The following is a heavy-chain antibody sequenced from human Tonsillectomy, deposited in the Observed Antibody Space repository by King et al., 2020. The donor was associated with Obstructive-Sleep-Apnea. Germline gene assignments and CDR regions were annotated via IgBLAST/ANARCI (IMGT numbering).Heavy chain of an antibody. CDR1: GFSLSTSGMC. D-gene: IGHD3-10*01. CDR3: ARILCGTMVRGENY. CDR2: IDWDDDK. V-gene: IGHV2-70*11. Sequence: VTLKESGPALVKPTQTLTLTCTFSGFSLSTSGMCVSWIRQPPGKALEWLARIDWDDDKYYSTSLKSRLTISKETSKNQVVLTMTNMDPVDTATYYCARILCGTMVRGENYWGQGTLVTVSS. J-gene: IGHJ4*02.